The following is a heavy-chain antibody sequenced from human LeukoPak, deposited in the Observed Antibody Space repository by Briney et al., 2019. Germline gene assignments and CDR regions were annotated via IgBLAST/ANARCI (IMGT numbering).Heavy chain of an antibody. D-gene: IGHD6-13*01. CDR3: ARDGGYSSSPQGD. J-gene: IGHJ4*02. CDR1: GFIFSSLW. Sequence: GGSVSLSCAASGFIFSSLWMSWVRQAPGKGLEGVANIKQEGSEKYYVASVKGPFTISRDNAKNSLYLQMNSLRAEDTAVYYCARDGGYSSSPQGDWGQATLVTVSS. CDR2: IKQEGSEK. V-gene: IGHV3-7*01.